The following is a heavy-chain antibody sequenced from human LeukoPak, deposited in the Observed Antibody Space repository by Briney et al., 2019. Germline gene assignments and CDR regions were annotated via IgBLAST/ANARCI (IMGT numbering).Heavy chain of an antibody. D-gene: IGHD1-26*01. J-gene: IGHJ6*04. CDR2: ISSSSSYT. V-gene: IGHV3-11*06. Sequence: GGSLRLSCAASGFTFSDYYMSWLRQAPGKGLDGVSYISSSSSYTNYADSVKGRFTTSRDNAKNSLYLQMNSLRAEDTAVYYCARDLGAYYYGMDVWGKGTTVTVSS. CDR3: ARDLGAYYYGMDV. CDR1: GFTFSDYY.